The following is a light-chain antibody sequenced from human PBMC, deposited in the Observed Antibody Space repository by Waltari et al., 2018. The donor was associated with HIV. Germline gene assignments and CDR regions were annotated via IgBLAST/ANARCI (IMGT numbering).Light chain of an antibody. CDR2: EVT. Sequence: QSALTQSPSASGSPGQSVNISCSGANSDISDYHYVSWYQQHSDRPPKLIIFEVTKRPSGVPDRFSGSKSGNTASLFVSGLQPEDEATYFCSSFAGTHKLFGGGTKLTVL. CDR3: SSFAGTHKL. J-gene: IGLJ2*01. V-gene: IGLV2-8*01. CDR1: NSDISDYHY.